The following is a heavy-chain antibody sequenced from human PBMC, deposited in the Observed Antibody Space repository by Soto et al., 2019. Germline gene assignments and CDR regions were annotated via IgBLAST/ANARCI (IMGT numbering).Heavy chain of an antibody. CDR1: GYTFTSYA. V-gene: IGHV1-3*01. Sequence: ASVKVSCKASGYTFTSYAMHWVRQAPGQRLEWMGWINAGNGNTKYSQKFQGRVTITRDTSASTAYMELSSLRSDDTAVYYCARDKNYYDSLASYWAPGYFDYWGQGTLVTVSS. CDR3: ARDKNYYDSLASYWAPGYFDY. CDR2: INAGNGNT. J-gene: IGHJ4*02. D-gene: IGHD3-22*01.